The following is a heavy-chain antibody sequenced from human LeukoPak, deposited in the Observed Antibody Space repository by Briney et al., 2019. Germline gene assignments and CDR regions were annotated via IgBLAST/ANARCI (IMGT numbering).Heavy chain of an antibody. V-gene: IGHV4-59*08. D-gene: IGHD2-15*01. CDR3: ARHLSAGRPAFDI. Sequence: SETLSLTCTVSNGSISSYYWSCLRQPPGGGLEWIGYIHYSGSTPYNPSLMSRVTISVGTSKDQFSLKLSSVTAADTAVYYCARHLSAGRPAFDIWGRGTMVTVSS. CDR1: NGSISSYY. J-gene: IGHJ3*02. CDR2: IHYSGST.